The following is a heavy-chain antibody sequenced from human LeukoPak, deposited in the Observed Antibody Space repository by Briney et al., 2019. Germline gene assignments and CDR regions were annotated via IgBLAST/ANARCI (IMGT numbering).Heavy chain of an antibody. J-gene: IGHJ4*02. CDR1: GGTFSSYA. CDR3: ATGSRPVWFVGDFDY. V-gene: IGHV1-69*05. Sequence: SVKVSCKASGGTFSSYAISWVRQAPGQGLEWMGGIIPIFGTANYAQKFQGRVTITTDESTSTAYMELSSLRSEDTAVYYCATGSRPVWFVGDFDYWGQGTLVTVPS. CDR2: IIPIFGTA. D-gene: IGHD3-10*01.